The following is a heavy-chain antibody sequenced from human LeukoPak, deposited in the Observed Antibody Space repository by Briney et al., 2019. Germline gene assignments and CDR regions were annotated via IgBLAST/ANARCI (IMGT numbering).Heavy chain of an antibody. J-gene: IGHJ6*03. CDR2: ISAYNGNI. Sequence: ASVKVSCKASGYTFTSYGISWVRQAPGQGLEWLGWISAYNGNINYAQKLQGRVTMTADTSTSTAYMELRSLRSDDTAVYYCARDARGSSSWYMNILYYYYMDVWGKGTTVTVSS. D-gene: IGHD6-13*01. V-gene: IGHV1-18*01. CDR3: ARDARGSSSWYMNILYYYYMDV. CDR1: GYTFTSYG.